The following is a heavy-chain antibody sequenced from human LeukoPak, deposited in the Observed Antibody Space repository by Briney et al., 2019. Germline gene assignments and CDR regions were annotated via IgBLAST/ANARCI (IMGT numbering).Heavy chain of an antibody. CDR3: ARRSYYYDSSGYYEDDAFDI. D-gene: IGHD3-22*01. CDR2: INPNSGGT. CDR1: GYTFTGYY. J-gene: IGHJ3*02. V-gene: IGHV1-2*04. Sequence: ASVRVSCKASGYTFTGYYMHWVRQAPGQGLEWMGWINPNSGGTNYAQKFQGWVTMTRDTSISTAYMELSRLRSDDTAVYYCARRSYYYDSSGYYEDDAFDIWGQGTMVTVSS.